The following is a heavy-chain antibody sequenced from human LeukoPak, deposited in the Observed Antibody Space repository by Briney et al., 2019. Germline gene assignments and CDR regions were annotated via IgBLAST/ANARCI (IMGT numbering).Heavy chain of an antibody. CDR2: MNPNSGNT. J-gene: IGHJ5*02. D-gene: IGHD3-22*01. V-gene: IGHV1-8*02. CDR3: ARGSYDSTGYYYGGAWLDP. Sequence: ASVKVSCKASGYTFTSYGISWVRQAPGQGLEWMGWMNPNSGNTAYAQKFQGRVTMTRNTSISTAYMELSSLRSEDTAVYFCARGSYDSTGYYYGGAWLDPWGQGTLVTVSS. CDR1: GYTFTSYG.